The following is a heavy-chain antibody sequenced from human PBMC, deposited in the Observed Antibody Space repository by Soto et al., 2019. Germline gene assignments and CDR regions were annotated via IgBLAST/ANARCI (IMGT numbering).Heavy chain of an antibody. J-gene: IGHJ3*02. CDR3: ARLYGLDAFDI. CDR1: GGSISSYY. Sequence: SETLSLTCTVSGGSISSYYWSWIRQPPGKGMEWIGYVHHSWGSTYNPSLQGRVAISLDTSKNQFSLKMSSVTAADTAVYYCARLYGLDAFDIWGQGTMVTVSS. V-gene: IGHV4-59*08. D-gene: IGHD3-16*02. CDR2: VHHSWGS.